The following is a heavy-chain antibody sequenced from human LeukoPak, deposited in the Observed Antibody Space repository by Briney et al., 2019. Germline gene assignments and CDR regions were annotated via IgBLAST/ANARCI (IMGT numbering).Heavy chain of an antibody. CDR3: AKGGPYDYIWGSLGDAFDI. Sequence: PGGSLRLSCAASGFTFSSYAMSWVRQAPGKGLGWVSAISGSGGSTYYADSVKGRFTISRDNSKNTLYLQMNSLRAEDTAVYYCAKGGPYDYIWGSLGDAFDIWGQGTMVTVSS. V-gene: IGHV3-23*01. CDR2: ISGSGGST. J-gene: IGHJ3*02. CDR1: GFTFSSYA. D-gene: IGHD3-16*01.